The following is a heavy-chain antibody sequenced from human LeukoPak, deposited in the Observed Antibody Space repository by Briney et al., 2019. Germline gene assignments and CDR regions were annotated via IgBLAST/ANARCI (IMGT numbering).Heavy chain of an antibody. V-gene: IGHV4-39*01. J-gene: IGHJ4*02. Sequence: PSETLSLTCAVSGGSISSGGYYWGWIRQPPGKGLEWIGSIYYSGSTYYNPSLKSRVTISVDTSKNQFSLKLSSVTAADTAVYYCARHDYDFWSGYPHYFDYWGQGTLVTVSS. CDR2: IYYSGST. CDR3: ARHDYDFWSGYPHYFDY. D-gene: IGHD3-3*01. CDR1: GGSISSGGYY.